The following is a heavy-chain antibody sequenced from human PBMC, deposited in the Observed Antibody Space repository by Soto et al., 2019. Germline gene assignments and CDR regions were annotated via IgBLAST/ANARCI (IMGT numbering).Heavy chain of an antibody. CDR2: IDPSDSYT. Sequence: GESLKISCKGSGYSFTSYWISWVRQMPGKGLEWMGRIDPSDSYTNYSPSFQDHVTISADKSISTAYLQWSSLKASDTAMYYCARGRQGYYYDSSGSWFDPWGQGTLVTVSS. CDR3: ARGRQGYYYDSSGSWFDP. CDR1: GYSFTSYW. D-gene: IGHD3-22*01. J-gene: IGHJ5*02. V-gene: IGHV5-10-1*01.